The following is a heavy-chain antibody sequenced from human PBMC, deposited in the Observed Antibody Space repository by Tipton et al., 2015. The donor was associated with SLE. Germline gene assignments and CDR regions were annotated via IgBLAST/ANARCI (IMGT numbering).Heavy chain of an antibody. J-gene: IGHJ4*02. Sequence: QSGPEVKKPGSSVKVSCKASGGTFSSYAISWVRQAPGQGLEWMGGIIPIFGTANYAQKFQGRVSITADESTDTAYMELSRLRSDDTAVYYCARGDFSYFFDYWGQGSLVTVSS. CDR2: IIPIFGTA. D-gene: IGHD2/OR15-2a*01. CDR1: GGTFSSYA. V-gene: IGHV1-69*01. CDR3: ARGDFSYFFDY.